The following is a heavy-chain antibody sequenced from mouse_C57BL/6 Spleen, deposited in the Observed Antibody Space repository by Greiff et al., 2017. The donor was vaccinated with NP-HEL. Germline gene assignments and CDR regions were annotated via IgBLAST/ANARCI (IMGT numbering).Heavy chain of an antibody. CDR1: GYTFTDYE. D-gene: IGHD1-1*01. Sequence: VQLVESGAELVRPGASVTLSCKASGYTFTDYEMHWVKQTPVHGLEWIGAIDPETGGTAYNQKFKGKAILTADKSSSTAYMELRSLTSEDSAVYYCTRGYGSCDYWGQGTTLTVSS. J-gene: IGHJ2*01. CDR3: TRGYGSCDY. V-gene: IGHV1-15*01. CDR2: IDPETGGT.